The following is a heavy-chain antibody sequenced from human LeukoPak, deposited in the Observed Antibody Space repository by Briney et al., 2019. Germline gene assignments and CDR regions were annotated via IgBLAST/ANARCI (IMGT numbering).Heavy chain of an antibody. Sequence: PGGSLRLSCAASGFTFSSYSMNWVRQAPGKGLGWVSSISSSSSYIYYADSVKGRFTISRDNAKNSLYLQMNSLRAEDTAVYYCARVPLAWELLGSEGGYFDYWGQGTLVTVSS. J-gene: IGHJ4*02. D-gene: IGHD1-26*01. CDR1: GFTFSSYS. CDR3: ARVPLAWELLGSEGGYFDY. V-gene: IGHV3-21*01. CDR2: ISSSSSYI.